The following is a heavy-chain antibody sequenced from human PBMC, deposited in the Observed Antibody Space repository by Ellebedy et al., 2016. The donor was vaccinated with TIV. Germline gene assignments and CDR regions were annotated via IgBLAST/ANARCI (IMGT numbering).Heavy chain of an antibody. CDR3: ARVEWLLHMDV. V-gene: IGHV4-4*07. CDR2: VYANGKT. Sequence: MPSETLSLTCSVSGVSISDYYWSWIRQSAGQTLEWIGRVYANGKTVYNPSLKSRVTMSVDTSRNQFSLRLTSVTAADTAVYYCARVEWLLHMDVWGQGTTVTVSS. D-gene: IGHD3-22*01. J-gene: IGHJ6*02. CDR1: GVSISDYY.